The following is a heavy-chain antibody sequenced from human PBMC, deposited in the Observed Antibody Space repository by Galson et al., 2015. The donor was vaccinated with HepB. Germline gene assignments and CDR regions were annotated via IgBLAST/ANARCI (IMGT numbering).Heavy chain of an antibody. J-gene: IGHJ3*02. CDR1: GFSLSTSGVG. D-gene: IGHD2-15*01. Sequence: PALVKPTQTLTLTCTFSGFSLSTSGVGVGWIRQPPGKALEWLALIYWDDDKRYSPSLKSRPTITKDTSKNQVVLTMTNMDPVDTATYYCAHRYCSGGSCYGAFDIWGQGTMVTVSS. CDR3: AHRYCSGGSCYGAFDI. CDR2: IYWDDDK. V-gene: IGHV2-5*02.